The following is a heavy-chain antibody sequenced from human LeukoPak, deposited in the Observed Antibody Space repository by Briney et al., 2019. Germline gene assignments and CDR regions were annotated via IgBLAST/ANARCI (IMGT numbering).Heavy chain of an antibody. CDR3: ACSYSGWSVY. J-gene: IGHJ4*02. CDR2: ISSSSSYI. D-gene: IGHD6-19*01. Sequence: GGSLRLSCAASGFTFSSYSMNWVRQAPAKGLEGVSSISSSSSYIYYADSVKGRFTISRDNAKNSLYLRMNSLRAEGTPVYYCACSYSGWSVYWGQRSLVTVSS. CDR1: GFTFSSYS. V-gene: IGHV3-21*01.